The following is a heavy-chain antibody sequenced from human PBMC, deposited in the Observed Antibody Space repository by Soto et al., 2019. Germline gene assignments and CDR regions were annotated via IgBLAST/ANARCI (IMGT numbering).Heavy chain of an antibody. D-gene: IGHD1-20*01. J-gene: IGHJ4*02. CDR3: VRRLDNTLDS. Sequence: GASLKISCQGSEYNFATYWIGWVRQMPGKGLEWMAFIYPHDSDTRYSPSFQDQVTISADKSIGTAYLHWTSLQASDTAIYYCVRRLDNTLDSWGQGTLVTVSS. CDR2: IYPHDSDT. CDR1: EYNFATYW. V-gene: IGHV5-51*01.